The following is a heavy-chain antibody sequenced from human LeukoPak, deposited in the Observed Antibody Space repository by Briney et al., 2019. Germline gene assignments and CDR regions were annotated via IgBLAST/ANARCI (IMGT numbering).Heavy chain of an antibody. V-gene: IGHV3-74*01. CDR3: ARDPASFIAVAGTVDY. D-gene: IGHD6-19*01. CDR1: GFTFGSYW. J-gene: IGHJ4*02. Sequence: GGSLRLSCAASGFTFGSYWMHWVRQAPGKGLVWVSRINSDGSSTSYADSVKGRFAISRDNAKNTLYLQMNSLRAEDTAVYYCARDPASFIAVAGTVDYWGQGTLVTVSS. CDR2: INSDGSST.